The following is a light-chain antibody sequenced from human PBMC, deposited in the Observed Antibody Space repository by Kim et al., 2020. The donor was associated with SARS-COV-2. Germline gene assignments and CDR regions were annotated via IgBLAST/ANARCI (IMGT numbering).Light chain of an antibody. CDR3: MQGAHWPPIT. CDR1: QSLVHRDGNTY. J-gene: IGKJ5*01. Sequence: ASISCRSRQSLVHRDGNTYLNWIQQRPGQSPRRLFYKVSNRDSGVPDRFSGSGSGTDFTLKISRVEAEDVGVYYCMQGAHWPPITFGQGTRLEIK. V-gene: IGKV2-30*02. CDR2: KVS.